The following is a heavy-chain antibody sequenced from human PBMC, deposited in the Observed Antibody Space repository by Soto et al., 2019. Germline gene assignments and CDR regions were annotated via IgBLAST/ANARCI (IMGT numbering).Heavy chain of an antibody. V-gene: IGHV3-23*01. D-gene: IGHD1-26*01. J-gene: IGHJ5*02. CDR1: GFTFSSYA. Sequence: PGGSLRLSXAASGFTFSSYAMSWVRQAPGKGLEWVSAISGSGGSTYYADSVKGRFTISRDNSKNTLYPQMNSLRAEDTAVYYWAKCPWELLGGGGFDPWGQGTLVTVSS. CDR2: ISGSGGST. CDR3: AKCPWELLGGGGFDP.